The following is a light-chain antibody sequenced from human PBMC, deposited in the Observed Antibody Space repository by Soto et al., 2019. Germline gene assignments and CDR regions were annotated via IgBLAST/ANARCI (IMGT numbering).Light chain of an antibody. CDR3: CSYTSDLTPYV. CDR2: GVT. V-gene: IGLV2-14*03. J-gene: IGLJ1*01. CDR1: SSDVGGYYY. Sequence: QSALTQPPSASGSPGQSVTISCTGTSSDVGGYYYVSWYQQHPGKVPKLLIYGVTDRPSGVSNRFSGSKSGNVASLTISGLQADDEADYYCCSYTSDLTPYVFGTGTKLTVL.